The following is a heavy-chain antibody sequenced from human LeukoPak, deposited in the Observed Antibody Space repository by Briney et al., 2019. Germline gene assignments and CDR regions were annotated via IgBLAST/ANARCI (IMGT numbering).Heavy chain of an antibody. CDR3: ARQVYGGDY. Sequence: PGGSLRLACAASGFTFSSYAMHWVRQAPGKGLEYVSGISFNGGSTYHANSVKGRFTISRDNAKNSLYLQMNSLRAEDTAVYYCARQVYGGDYWGQGTLVTVSS. V-gene: IGHV3-64*01. D-gene: IGHD3-16*01. CDR2: ISFNGGST. J-gene: IGHJ4*02. CDR1: GFTFSSYA.